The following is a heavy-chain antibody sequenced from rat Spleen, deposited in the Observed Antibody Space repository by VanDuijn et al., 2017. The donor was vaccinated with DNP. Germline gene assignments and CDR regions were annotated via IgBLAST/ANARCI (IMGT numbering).Heavy chain of an antibody. CDR3: ASLWTLAY. CDR2: ISTGGGNT. CDR1: RFTFSNYG. D-gene: IGHD1-3*01. V-gene: IGHV5S13*01. Sequence: EVQLVESGGGLVQPGRSLKLSCAASRFTFSNYGMAWVRQAPTKGLEWVASISTGGGNTYYRDSVKVRFTISRDNAKNILYLQMDSLRSEDTATYYCASLWTLAYWGQGTLVTVSS. J-gene: IGHJ3*01.